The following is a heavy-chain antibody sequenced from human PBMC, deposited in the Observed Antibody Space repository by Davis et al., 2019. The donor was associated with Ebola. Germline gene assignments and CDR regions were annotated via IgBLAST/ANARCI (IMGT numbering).Heavy chain of an antibody. D-gene: IGHD2-15*01. CDR2: INPNSGGT. CDR1: GYTFTGYY. Sequence: AASVNVSCQASGYTFTGYYMHWVRQAPGQGLEWLGWINPNSGGTNYAQKFQGWVTMTRDTSISTAYMELSRLRSDDTAVYYCARAVGYCSGGSCYQGWFDPWGQGTLVTVSS. J-gene: IGHJ5*02. V-gene: IGHV1-2*04. CDR3: ARAVGYCSGGSCYQGWFDP.